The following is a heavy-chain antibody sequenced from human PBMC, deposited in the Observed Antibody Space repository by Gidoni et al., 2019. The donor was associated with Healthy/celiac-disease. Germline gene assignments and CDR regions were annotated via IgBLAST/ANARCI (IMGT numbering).Heavy chain of an antibody. Sequence: EVQLVESGGGLVQPGGSLRLSCAASGFTVSSNYRSWVRQAPGKGLEWVSVIYSGGSTYYADSVKGRFTISRDNSKNTLYLQMNSLRAEDTAVYYCARDCFYCSGGSCYFDAFDIWGQGTMVTVSS. V-gene: IGHV3-66*01. CDR3: ARDCFYCSGGSCYFDAFDI. J-gene: IGHJ3*02. CDR1: GFTVSSNY. D-gene: IGHD2-15*01. CDR2: IYSGGST.